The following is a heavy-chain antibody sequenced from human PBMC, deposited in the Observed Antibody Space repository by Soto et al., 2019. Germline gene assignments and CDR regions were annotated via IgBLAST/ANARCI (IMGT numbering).Heavy chain of an antibody. CDR1: GFIFNNYA. Sequence: EAQLLESGGGLVQPGGSLRLSCSASGFIFNNYAMSWVRQAPGKGLEWVSGITGYGATTYYAESVKGRFTISRDNSKNTLYLQMSTLTAEDTAVYYCARDPLLYDSDWYPNWFGPWGQGMLVTVSS. D-gene: IGHD6-19*01. CDR2: ITGYGATT. CDR3: ARDPLLYDSDWYPNWFGP. J-gene: IGHJ5*02. V-gene: IGHV3-23*01.